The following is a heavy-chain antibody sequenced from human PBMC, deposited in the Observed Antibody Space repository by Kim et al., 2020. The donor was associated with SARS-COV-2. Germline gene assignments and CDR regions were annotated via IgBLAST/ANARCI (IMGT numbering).Heavy chain of an antibody. J-gene: IGHJ4*02. V-gene: IGHV2-5*02. CDR2: FYWDDNK. D-gene: IGHD3-10*01. CDR3: AHSRAGRYYYGSDFDY. Sequence: SGPTLVKPTQTLTLTCTFSGFSLSTSGVGVGWIRQPPGKALEWLALFYWDDNKRYSPSLKSRLTITKDTSKSQVVLTMTNMDPVDTATYYCAHSRAGRYYYGSDFDYWGQGTLVTVSS. CDR1: GFSLSTSGVG.